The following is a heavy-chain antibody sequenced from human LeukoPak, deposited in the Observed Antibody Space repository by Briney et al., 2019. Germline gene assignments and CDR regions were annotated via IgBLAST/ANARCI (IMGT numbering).Heavy chain of an antibody. CDR3: ARHRHVSAGPNFDY. Sequence: SGTLSLTCAVSGGSISSSNWWSWVRQPPGKGLEWIGEIYHSGSTNYNPSLKSRVTISVDKSKNQFSLKLSSVTAADTAVYYCARHRHVSAGPNFDYWGQGTLVTVSS. V-gene: IGHV4-4*02. CDR1: GGSISSSNW. J-gene: IGHJ4*02. D-gene: IGHD2-2*01. CDR2: IYHSGST.